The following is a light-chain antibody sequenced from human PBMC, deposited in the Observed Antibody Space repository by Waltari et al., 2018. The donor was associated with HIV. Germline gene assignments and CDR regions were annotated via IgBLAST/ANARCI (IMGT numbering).Light chain of an antibody. CDR3: TSYTSTTTHVR. Sequence: QSALTQPASVSGSPRQSITISCTGSSSDIGDYYFVSWYQQHPGKAPKLSIFEATNRPSGMSNRFSVSKSANTASLTISGRQAEDEANYYCTSYTSTTTHVRFGGGTKLTVL. CDR2: EAT. V-gene: IGLV2-14*01. CDR1: SSDIGDYYF. J-gene: IGLJ2*01.